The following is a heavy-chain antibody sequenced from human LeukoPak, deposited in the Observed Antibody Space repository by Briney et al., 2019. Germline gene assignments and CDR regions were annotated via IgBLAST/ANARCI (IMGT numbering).Heavy chain of an antibody. CDR2: IYHSGST. J-gene: IGHJ4*02. D-gene: IGHD5-18*01. V-gene: IGHV4-38-2*02. CDR3: ARHPGYSYAYVDY. CDR1: GDSISSGYY. Sequence: SETLSLTCTVSGDSISSGYYWGWIRQPPGKGLEWIGSIYHSGSTYYNPSLKSRVTISVDTSKNQFSLKLSSVTAADMAVYYCARHPGYSYAYVDYWGQGTLVTVSS.